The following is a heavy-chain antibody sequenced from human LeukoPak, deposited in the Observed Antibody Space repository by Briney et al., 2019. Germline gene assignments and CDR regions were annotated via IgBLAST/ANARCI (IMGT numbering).Heavy chain of an antibody. Sequence: GGSLRLSCAASGFTFSSYSMNWVRQAPGKGLEWVSYISSGSDTIYYADSVKGRFTISRDNAKNSLYLQMNSLRAEDTAIYYCARVEGNRWFDPWGQGTLVTVSS. CDR1: GFTFSSYS. J-gene: IGHJ5*02. V-gene: IGHV3-48*04. CDR2: ISSGSDTI. CDR3: ARVEGNRWFDP. D-gene: IGHD2/OR15-2a*01.